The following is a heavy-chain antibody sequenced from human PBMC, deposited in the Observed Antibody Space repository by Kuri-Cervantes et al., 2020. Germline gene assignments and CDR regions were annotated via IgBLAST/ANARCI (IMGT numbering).Heavy chain of an antibody. CDR1: GFTFSDDY. CDR3: ARGGNSGYYYAAFDI. V-gene: IGHV3-11*04. Sequence: WGSLRLSCAASGFTFSDDYMSWICQAPGKGLEWVSDSSSSGSTIYYEDTVKSRFTISRDNAKNSLYLQMNSLRAEDTAVYYCARGGNSGYYYAAFDIWGQGTMVTVSS. CDR2: SSSSGSTI. J-gene: IGHJ3*02. D-gene: IGHD3-22*01.